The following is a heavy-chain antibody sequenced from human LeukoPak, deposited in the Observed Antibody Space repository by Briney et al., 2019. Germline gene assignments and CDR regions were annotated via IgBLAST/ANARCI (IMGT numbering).Heavy chain of an antibody. J-gene: IGHJ5*02. V-gene: IGHV3-30*02. CDR2: IRNDGSDK. D-gene: IGHD6-6*01. CDR3: AKDLEYSSSFNWFDP. Sequence: QPGGSLRLSCAASGFTFSKCGMHWVRPAPGKGLEWVAFIRNDGSDKYYADSVKGRFTISRDNSKNTLFLQMNSLRPEDTAIYYCAKDLEYSSSFNWFDPWGQGNLVTVSS. CDR1: GFTFSKCG.